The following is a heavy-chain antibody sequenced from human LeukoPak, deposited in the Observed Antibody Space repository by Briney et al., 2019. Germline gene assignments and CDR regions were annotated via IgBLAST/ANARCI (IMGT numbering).Heavy chain of an antibody. CDR3: SGESSYFDY. CDR2: IYYSGST. D-gene: IGHD3-16*02. CDR1: GGSISSGDYY. V-gene: IGHV4-30-4*01. Sequence: SETLSLTCTVSGGSISSGDYYWSWLRQPPGKGLEWIGYIYYSGSTYYNPSLKSRVTISVDTSKNQFSLKLSSVTATDTAVYYCSGESSYFDYWGQGTLVTVSS. J-gene: IGHJ4*02.